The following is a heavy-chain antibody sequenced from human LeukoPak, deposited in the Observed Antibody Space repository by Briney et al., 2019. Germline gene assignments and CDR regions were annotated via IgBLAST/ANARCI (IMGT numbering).Heavy chain of an antibody. D-gene: IGHD3-3*01. CDR2: IYSGGST. V-gene: IGHV3-66*01. Sequence: GGSLRLSCAASGFTVSSNYMSWVRQAPGKGLEWVSVIYSGGSTYYADSVKGRFTISRDNSKNTLYLQMNSLRAEDTAVYYCARDRVKSTEWLLSPIYYYYGMDVWGQGTTVTVSS. CDR3: ARDRVKSTEWLLSPIYYYYGMDV. J-gene: IGHJ6*02. CDR1: GFTVSSNY.